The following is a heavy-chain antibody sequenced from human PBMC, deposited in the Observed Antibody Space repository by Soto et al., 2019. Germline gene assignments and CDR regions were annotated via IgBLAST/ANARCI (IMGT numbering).Heavy chain of an antibody. J-gene: IGHJ4*02. CDR2: ISIYNGNT. D-gene: IGHD6-6*01. Sequence: QVQVVQSGAEVQRPGASVKVSCKASGDTFTSNGISWVRQAPGQGLEWLAWISIYNGNTQYAQKVQGRVTMTTDTPTNTASMELRSLRSDDTALYYCARAPGSSSRPLVFDYWGQGTLVTVSA. V-gene: IGHV1-18*04. CDR1: GDTFTSNG. CDR3: ARAPGSSSRPLVFDY.